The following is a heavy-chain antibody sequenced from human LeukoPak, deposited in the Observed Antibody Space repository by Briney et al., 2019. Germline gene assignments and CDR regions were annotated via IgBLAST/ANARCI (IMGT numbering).Heavy chain of an antibody. D-gene: IGHD2-2*01. CDR3: AKDRTSFQLALPTYYFDY. V-gene: IGHV3-23*01. J-gene: IGHJ4*02. CDR1: GFTFSSYA. CDR2: ISGRGGST. Sequence: GGSLRLSCAASGFTFSSYAMSWVGQAPGKGLDWVSAISGRGGSTYYADSVKGRFTISRDSSKNTLYLQMNSLRAEDTAVYYCAKDRTSFQLALPTYYFDYWGQGTLVTVSS.